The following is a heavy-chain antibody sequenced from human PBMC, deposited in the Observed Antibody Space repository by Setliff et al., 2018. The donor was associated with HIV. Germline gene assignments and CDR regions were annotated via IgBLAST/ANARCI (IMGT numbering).Heavy chain of an antibody. Sequence: KPSETLSLTCAVYGGSFSGYSWNWIRQPPGKGLEWIGEINYSGGTNYNPSLKSRVTISVDTSKNQLSLRLTSVTAADTAVYYCARGSDCDTTTCGDYYYMDVWGIGTTGTVS. D-gene: IGHD2-2*01. CDR1: GGSFSGYS. V-gene: IGHV4-34*01. CDR2: INYSGGT. J-gene: IGHJ6*03. CDR3: ARGSDCDTTTCGDYYYMDV.